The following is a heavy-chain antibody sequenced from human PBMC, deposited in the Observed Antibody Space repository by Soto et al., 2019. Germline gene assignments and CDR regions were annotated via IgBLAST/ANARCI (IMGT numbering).Heavy chain of an antibody. V-gene: IGHV1-69*08. Sequence: SVKVSCKASGGTFSSYTISWVRQAPGQGLEWMGRIIPILGTANYAQKFQGRVTITADKSTSTAYMELSSLRSEDTAVYYCARGVGYCSGGSCYTDSGYYYYMDVWGKGTTVTVSS. J-gene: IGHJ6*03. CDR2: IIPILGTA. CDR3: ARGVGYCSGGSCYTDSGYYYYMDV. D-gene: IGHD2-15*01. CDR1: GGTFSSYT.